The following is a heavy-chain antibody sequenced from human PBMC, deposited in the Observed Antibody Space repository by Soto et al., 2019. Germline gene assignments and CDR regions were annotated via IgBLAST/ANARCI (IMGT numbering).Heavy chain of an antibody. D-gene: IGHD4-17*01. CDR3: ARRTVTLRGLDY. CDR1: GGSFSGYY. Sequence: QVQLQQWGAGLLKPSETLSLTCAVYGGSFSGYYWSWIRQPPGKGLEWIGEINHSGSTNYNPSLKSRVPISVDTSKNQFSLKLSSVTAADTAVYYCARRTVTLRGLDYWGQGTLVTVSS. J-gene: IGHJ4*02. CDR2: INHSGST. V-gene: IGHV4-34*01.